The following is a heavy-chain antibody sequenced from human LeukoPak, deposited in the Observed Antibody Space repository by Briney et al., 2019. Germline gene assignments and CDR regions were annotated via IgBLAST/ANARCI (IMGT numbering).Heavy chain of an antibody. Sequence: SETLSLTCTVSGYSISSGYYWGWIRQPPGKGLEWIGSIYYSGSTYYNPSLKSRVTISVDTSKNQFSLKLSSVTAADTAVYYCASHYCSSTSCYRWFDPWGQGTLVTVSS. V-gene: IGHV4-38-2*02. J-gene: IGHJ5*02. CDR2: IYYSGST. CDR1: GYSISSGYY. CDR3: ASHYCSSTSCYRWFDP. D-gene: IGHD2-2*01.